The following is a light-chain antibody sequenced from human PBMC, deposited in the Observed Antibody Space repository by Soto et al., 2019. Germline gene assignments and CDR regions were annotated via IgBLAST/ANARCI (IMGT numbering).Light chain of an antibody. V-gene: IGLV1-44*01. CDR1: SSNIGSKT. CDR3: ATWDDSLNGPV. CDR2: MNS. Sequence: QSVLTQPPSASGTPGQRVTISCSGSSSNIGSKTVSWYQQLPGTAPKLLRYMNSQRPSGVPDRFSGSKSGTSASLAISGLQSEDEADYYCATWDDSLNGPVFGGGTQLTVL. J-gene: IGLJ2*01.